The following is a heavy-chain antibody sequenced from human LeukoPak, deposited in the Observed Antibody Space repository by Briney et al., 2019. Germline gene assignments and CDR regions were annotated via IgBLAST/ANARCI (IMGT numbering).Heavy chain of an antibody. CDR2: IRPSGDNT. J-gene: IGHJ5*02. CDR3: ARVAGWHWFDP. Sequence: GGSLRLSCAASGFTISNNYIRWLRQAPGRGLEWVSSIRPSGDNTYYGDSVKGRFTISRDNSKNTVYLQMNNMRVDDTAVYYCARVAGWHWFDPWGQGTLVTVSS. V-gene: IGHV3-23*01. D-gene: IGHD6-19*01. CDR1: GFTISNNY.